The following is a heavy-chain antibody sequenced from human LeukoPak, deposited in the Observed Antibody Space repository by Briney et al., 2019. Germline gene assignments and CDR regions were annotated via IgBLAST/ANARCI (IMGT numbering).Heavy chain of an antibody. CDR3: AAQGYCSSTSCYTVMDY. J-gene: IGHJ4*02. CDR2: IIPIFGTA. CDR1: GGTFSSYA. V-gene: IGHV1-69*01. Sequence: SVKVSCXASGGTFSSYAISWVRQAPGQGLEWMGGIIPIFGTANYAQKFQGRVTITADESTSTAYMELSSLRSEDTAVYYCAAQGYCSSTSCYTVMDYWGQGTLVTVSS. D-gene: IGHD2-2*02.